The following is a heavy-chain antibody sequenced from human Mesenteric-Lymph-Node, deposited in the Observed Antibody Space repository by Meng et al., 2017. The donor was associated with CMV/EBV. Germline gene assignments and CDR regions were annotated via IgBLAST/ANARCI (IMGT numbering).Heavy chain of an antibody. Sequence: SCETSGYTFTSYGTSWVRQSPGQGLEWMGWISGYNGNINYVQKFQGRVTMTIDTSTSTSYMELRSLRSDDTAVYSCARDRATASSDSWGQGTLVTVSS. J-gene: IGHJ4*02. D-gene: IGHD6-13*01. V-gene: IGHV1-18*04. CDR1: GYTFTSYG. CDR2: ISGYNGNI. CDR3: ARDRATASSDS.